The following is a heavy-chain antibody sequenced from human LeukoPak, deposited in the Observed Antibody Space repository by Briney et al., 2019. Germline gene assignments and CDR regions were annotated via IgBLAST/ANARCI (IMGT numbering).Heavy chain of an antibody. Sequence: GGSLRLSCAASGFTFDDYAMHWVRQAPGKGLEWVSGISWNSGSIGYADSVKGRFTISRDNAKNSLYLQMNSLRAEDMALYYCAKDMGYSSGYPEAFDIWGQGTMVTVSS. D-gene: IGHD3-22*01. J-gene: IGHJ3*02. V-gene: IGHV3-9*03. CDR2: ISWNSGSI. CDR1: GFTFDDYA. CDR3: AKDMGYSSGYPEAFDI.